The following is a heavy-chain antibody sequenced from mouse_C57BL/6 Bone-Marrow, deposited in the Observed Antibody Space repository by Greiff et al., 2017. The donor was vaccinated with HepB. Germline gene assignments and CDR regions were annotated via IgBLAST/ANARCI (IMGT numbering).Heavy chain of an antibody. D-gene: IGHD1-1*01. J-gene: IGHJ4*01. CDR2: IDPSDSST. Sequence: QVQLQQPGPGLVMPGAPVKLSCRPSGYPFPSYWRHWVRRSPGHGLKWIGGIDPSDSSTNYNQQFKGKSTLTVDNSSSTAYMQLSSLTSEDSAVYYCATIVAEDAMDYWGQGTSVTVSS. CDR3: ATIVAEDAMDY. V-gene: IGHV1-69*01. CDR1: GYPFPSYW.